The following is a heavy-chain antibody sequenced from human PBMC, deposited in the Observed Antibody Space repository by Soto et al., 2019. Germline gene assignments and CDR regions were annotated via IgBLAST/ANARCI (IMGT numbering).Heavy chain of an antibody. CDR3: ARSPSSWYWFDP. J-gene: IGHJ5*02. CDR1: GGSISSGGYY. D-gene: IGHD6-13*01. CDR2: IYYSGST. V-gene: IGHV4-31*03. Sequence: SETLSLTCTVSGGSISSGGYYWSWIRQHPGKGLEWIGYIYYSGSTYYNPSLKSRVTISVDTSKNQFSLKVSSVTAADTAVYYCARSPSSWYWFDPWGQGTLVTVSS.